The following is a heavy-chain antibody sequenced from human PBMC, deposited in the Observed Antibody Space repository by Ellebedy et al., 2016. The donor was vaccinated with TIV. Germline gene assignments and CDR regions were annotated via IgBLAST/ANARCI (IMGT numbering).Heavy chain of an antibody. D-gene: IGHD3-10*01. CDR3: AGGPYGSLDY. Sequence: LRLSXTVSGGSISSGGYYWSWIRQHPGKGLEWIGYIYYSGSTYYNPSLKSRVTISVDTSKNQFSLKLSSVTAADTAVYYCAGGPYGSLDYWGQGTLVTVSS. CDR1: GGSISSGGYY. CDR2: IYYSGST. V-gene: IGHV4-31*03. J-gene: IGHJ4*02.